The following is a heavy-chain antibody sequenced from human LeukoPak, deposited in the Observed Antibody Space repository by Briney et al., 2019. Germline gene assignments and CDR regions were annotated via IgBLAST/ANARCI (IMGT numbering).Heavy chain of an antibody. CDR1: GFTFSSYT. CDR2: ITTSDGNT. J-gene: IGHJ4*02. D-gene: IGHD7-27*01. V-gene: IGHV3-23*01. Sequence: GGSLRLPCAASGFTFSSYTMSWVRQAPGKGLEWVSTITTSDGNTYYADSVKGRFTVSRDNSKNTLFLQMNSLRAEDTAVYYCAKDGGLWVSAHWGDSWGRGTLVTVSS. CDR3: AKDGGLWVSAHWGDS.